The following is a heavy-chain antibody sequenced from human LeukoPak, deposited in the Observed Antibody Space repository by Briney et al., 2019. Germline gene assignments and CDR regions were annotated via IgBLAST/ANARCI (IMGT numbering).Heavy chain of an antibody. CDR2: INGYGSST. Sequence: GGSLRPSCAASGFTFISYWMHWVRQAPGKGLVWVSRINGYGSSTDFADSVKGRFTISRDNAKNTLYLQMNSLRAEDTAVYYCASGHSGSYYYFDYWGQGTLVTVSS. CDR3: ASGHSGSYYYFDY. CDR1: GFTFISYW. V-gene: IGHV3-74*01. D-gene: IGHD1-26*01. J-gene: IGHJ4*02.